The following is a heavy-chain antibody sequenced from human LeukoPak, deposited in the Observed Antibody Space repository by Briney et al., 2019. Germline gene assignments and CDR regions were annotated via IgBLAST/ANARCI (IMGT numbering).Heavy chain of an antibody. V-gene: IGHV3-30-3*01. Sequence: PGGSLRLSCAASGFTFSSYAMHWVRQAPGKGLEWVAVISYDGSNKYYADSVKGRFTISRDNSKNTLYLQMNSLRAEDTAVYYCARDPHYYGSGSYYNLNYFDCGGQGTLATVS. J-gene: IGHJ4*02. CDR1: GFTFSSYA. CDR3: ARDPHYYGSGSYYNLNYFDC. CDR2: ISYDGSNK. D-gene: IGHD3-10*01.